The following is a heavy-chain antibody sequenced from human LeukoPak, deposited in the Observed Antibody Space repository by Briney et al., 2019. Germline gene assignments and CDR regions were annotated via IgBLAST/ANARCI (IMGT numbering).Heavy chain of an antibody. Sequence: PGGSPRLSCAASGFTVSSNYMSWVRQPPGKGLEWVSVIYSGGTTFYADSVKGRFTISRDNSKKTLYLQMNSLRADDTAVYYCAKLKGWYGVGYFDYWGQGRLVTVYS. CDR1: GFTVSSNY. CDR2: IYSGGTT. D-gene: IGHD6-19*01. J-gene: IGHJ4*02. CDR3: AKLKGWYGVGYFDY. V-gene: IGHV3-53*01.